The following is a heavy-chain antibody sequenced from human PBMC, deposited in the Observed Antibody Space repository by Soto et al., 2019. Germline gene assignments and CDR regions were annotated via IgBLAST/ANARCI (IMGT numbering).Heavy chain of an antibody. CDR2: INHSGST. Sequence: SETLSLTCAVYGGSFSGYYWSWIRQPPGKGLEWIGEINHSGSTNYNPSLKSRVTISVDTSKNQFSLKLSSVTAADTAVYYCARAAWAALYYYYYYMDVWGKGTTVTVSS. CDR3: ARAAWAALYYYYYYMDV. V-gene: IGHV4-34*01. D-gene: IGHD6-25*01. CDR1: GGSFSGYY. J-gene: IGHJ6*03.